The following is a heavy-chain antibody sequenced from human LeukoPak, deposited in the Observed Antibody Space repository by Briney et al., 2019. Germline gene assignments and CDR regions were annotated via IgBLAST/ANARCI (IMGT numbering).Heavy chain of an antibody. V-gene: IGHV4-34*01. D-gene: IGHD2-2*01. CDR1: GGSFSGYC. CDR3: ARYCSSTSCSGDYYYGMDV. CDR2: INHSGST. Sequence: PSETLSLTCAVYGGSFSGYCWSWIRQPPGKGLEWIEEINHSGSTNYNPSLKSRVTISVDTSKNQFSLKLSSVTAADTAVYYCARYCSSTSCSGDYYYGMDVWGQGTTVTVSS. J-gene: IGHJ6*02.